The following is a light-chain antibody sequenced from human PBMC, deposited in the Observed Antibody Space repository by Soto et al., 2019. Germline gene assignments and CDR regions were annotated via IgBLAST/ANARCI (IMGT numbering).Light chain of an antibody. V-gene: IGKV3-15*01. CDR2: AAS. CDR3: QQYNNWPPIT. CDR1: QGVSSN. J-gene: IGKJ3*01. Sequence: EIVMTQSPATLSVSPGERATLSCRASQGVSSNLAWYQQKPGQGPRLLIYAASTRATGIPARFSGSGSGTEFTLTISSLQSEDFAVYYCQQYNNWPPITFGPGTKVDIK.